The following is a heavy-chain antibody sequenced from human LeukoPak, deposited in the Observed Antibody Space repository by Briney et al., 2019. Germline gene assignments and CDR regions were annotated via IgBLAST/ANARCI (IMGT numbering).Heavy chain of an antibody. V-gene: IGHV3-48*03. CDR2: ISSSGSTI. CDR3: AKSDVWGSYRNAFDI. D-gene: IGHD3-16*02. CDR1: GFTFSSYE. Sequence: PGGSLRLSCAASGFTFSSYEMNWVRQAPGKGLEWVSYISSSGSTIYYADSVKGRFTISRDNAKDSLYLQMNSLRAEDTAVYYCAKSDVWGSYRNAFDIWGQGTMVTVSS. J-gene: IGHJ3*02.